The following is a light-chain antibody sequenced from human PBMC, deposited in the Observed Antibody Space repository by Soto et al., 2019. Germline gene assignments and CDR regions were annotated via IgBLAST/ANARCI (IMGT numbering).Light chain of an antibody. CDR2: GAS. CDR3: QNYGSSSLT. J-gene: IGKJ4*01. V-gene: IGKV3-20*01. CDR1: QSVSSN. Sequence: EIVMTQSPATLSVSPGERATLSCRASQSVSSNLAWYQQKPGQAPRLLIYGASTRATGIPDRFSGSGSGTDFTLTISRLEPEDFAVYYCQNYGSSSLTFGGGTKVEIK.